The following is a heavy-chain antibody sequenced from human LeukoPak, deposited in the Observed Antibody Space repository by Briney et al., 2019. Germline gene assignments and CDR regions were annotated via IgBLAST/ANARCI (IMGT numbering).Heavy chain of an antibody. Sequence: GGSLRLSCAASGFTFSSYAMHWVRQAPGKGLEYVSAISSNGGSTYYANSVKGRFTISRDNAKNSLYLQMNSLRAEDTAVYYCARDGYSSGWYYFDYWGQGTLVTVSS. CDR1: GFTFSSYA. J-gene: IGHJ4*02. V-gene: IGHV3-64*01. CDR2: ISSNGGST. CDR3: ARDGYSSGWYYFDY. D-gene: IGHD6-19*01.